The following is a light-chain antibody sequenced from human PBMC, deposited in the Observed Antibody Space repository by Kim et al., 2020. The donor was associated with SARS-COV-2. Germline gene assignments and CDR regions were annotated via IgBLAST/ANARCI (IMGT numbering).Light chain of an antibody. CDR3: QKCDSAPWT. V-gene: IGKV1-27*01. CDR2: AAS. J-gene: IGKJ1*01. CDR1: QDISNY. Sequence: ASGGARATISCRGNQDISNYLAWFQQKPGKAPKLLIYAASALHPGVPARFSGSGSGTEFTLTVTSLQPEDVAAYYCQKCDSAPWTFGQGTKVDIK.